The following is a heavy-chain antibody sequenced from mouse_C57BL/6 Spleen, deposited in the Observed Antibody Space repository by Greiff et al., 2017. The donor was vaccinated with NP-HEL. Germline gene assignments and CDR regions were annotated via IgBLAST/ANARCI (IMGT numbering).Heavy chain of an antibody. D-gene: IGHD2-5*01. CDR3: VYYSNYVWFAY. CDR1: GYTFTDYE. J-gene: IGHJ3*01. Sequence: QVQLQQSGAELVRPGASVTLSCKASGYTFTDYEMHWVKQTPVHGLEWIGAIDPETGGTAYNQKFKGKAILTADKSSSTAYMELRSLTSEDSAVYYCVYYSNYVWFAYWGQGTLVTVSA. CDR2: IDPETGGT. V-gene: IGHV1-15*01.